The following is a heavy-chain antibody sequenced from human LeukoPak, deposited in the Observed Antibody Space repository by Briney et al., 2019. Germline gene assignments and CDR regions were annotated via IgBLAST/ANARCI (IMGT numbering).Heavy chain of an antibody. Sequence: GGSLRLSCAASGFAFSSYSMIWVRQAPGKGLELVSSISGTSSYIYYADSVKGRFTISRDNAKNSLYLQMNSLRAEDTAVYYCVSSPRVAAQDVWGKGTTVTVSS. J-gene: IGHJ6*04. CDR3: VSSPRVAAQDV. V-gene: IGHV3-21*01. CDR1: GFAFSSYS. D-gene: IGHD6-6*01. CDR2: ISGTSSYI.